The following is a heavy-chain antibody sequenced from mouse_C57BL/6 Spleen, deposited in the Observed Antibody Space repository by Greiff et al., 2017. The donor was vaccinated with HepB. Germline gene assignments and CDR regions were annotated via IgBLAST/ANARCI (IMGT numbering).Heavy chain of an antibody. Sequence: EVQLQQSGPELVKPGASVQISCKASGYSFTDYNMNWVKQSNGKSLEWIGVINPNYGTTSYNQKFKGKATLTVDQSSSTAYMQPNSLTSEDSAVYYCARYDYGSSYGAMDYWGQGTSVTVSS. CDR2: INPNYGTT. V-gene: IGHV1-39*01. CDR3: ARYDYGSSYGAMDY. D-gene: IGHD1-1*01. J-gene: IGHJ4*01. CDR1: GYSFTDYN.